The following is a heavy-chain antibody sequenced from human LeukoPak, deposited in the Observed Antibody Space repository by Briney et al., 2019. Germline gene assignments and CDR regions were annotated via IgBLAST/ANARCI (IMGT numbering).Heavy chain of an antibody. J-gene: IGHJ5*02. CDR3: ARRRSGYYHRNWFDP. CDR2: IYYSGST. V-gene: IGHV4-39*07. CDR1: GGSISSSSYY. Sequence: SETLSLTCTVSGGSISSSSYYWGWIRQPPGKGLEWIGSIYYSGSTYYNPSLKSRVTISVDTSKNQFSLKLSSVTAADTAVYYCARRRSGYYHRNWFDPWGQGTLVTVSS. D-gene: IGHD3-3*01.